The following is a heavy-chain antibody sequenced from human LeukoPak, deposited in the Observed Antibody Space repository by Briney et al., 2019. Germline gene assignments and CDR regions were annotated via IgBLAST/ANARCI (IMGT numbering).Heavy chain of an antibody. CDR3: AKVGSGGIDY. V-gene: IGHV3-23*05. Sequence: GGSLRLSCAASGFTFSSYTMSWVRQAPGKGLAWVSGIDSSGTKTTYADSVKGRFTISRDNPRNTLYLQMNSLRAEDTAVYYCAKVGSGGIDYWGQGTLVTVSS. D-gene: IGHD2-15*01. J-gene: IGHJ4*02. CDR2: IDSSGTKT. CDR1: GFTFSSYT.